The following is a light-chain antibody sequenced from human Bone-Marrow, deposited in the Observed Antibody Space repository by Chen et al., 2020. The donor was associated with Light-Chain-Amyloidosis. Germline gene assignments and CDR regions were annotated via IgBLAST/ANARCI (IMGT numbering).Light chain of an antibody. V-gene: IGLV2-14*01. CDR1: SSDVGGYNY. CDR3: SSDTSSSTYV. J-gene: IGLJ1*01. Sequence: QSALTQPASVSGSPGQSITISCSGTSSDVGGYNYVSWYQQHPGKAPKLMIYDVSNRPSGVSNRFSGSKSGNTASLTISGLQAEDEADDYCSSDTSSSTYVFGTGTKVTVL. CDR2: DVS.